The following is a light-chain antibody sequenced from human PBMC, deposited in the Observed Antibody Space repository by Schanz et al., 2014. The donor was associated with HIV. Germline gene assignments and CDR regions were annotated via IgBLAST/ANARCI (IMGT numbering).Light chain of an antibody. J-gene: IGLJ3*02. Sequence: QSVLTQPASVSGSPGQSITISCTGTSSDLGGYNNVSWYQHHPGKVPKLVIYDGDNRPSGVSWRFSASKSGNTASLTISGLQAEDEADYYCGSYSSADSHWVFRGGTKLTVL. CDR3: GSYSSADSHWV. CDR2: DGD. V-gene: IGLV2-14*03. CDR1: SSDLGGYNN.